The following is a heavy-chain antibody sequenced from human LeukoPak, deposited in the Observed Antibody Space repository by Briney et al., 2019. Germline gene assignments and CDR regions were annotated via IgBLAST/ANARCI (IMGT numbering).Heavy chain of an antibody. CDR2: ISYDGSNK. J-gene: IGHJ4*02. Sequence: GGSLRLSCAASGFTFSSYAMHWVRQAPGKGLEWVAVISYDGSNKYYADSVRGRFTISRDNSKNTLYLQMNSLRAEDTAVYYCARLRCLDYWGQGTLVTVSS. CDR1: GFTFSSYA. D-gene: IGHD4-17*01. V-gene: IGHV3-30-3*01. CDR3: ARLRCLDY.